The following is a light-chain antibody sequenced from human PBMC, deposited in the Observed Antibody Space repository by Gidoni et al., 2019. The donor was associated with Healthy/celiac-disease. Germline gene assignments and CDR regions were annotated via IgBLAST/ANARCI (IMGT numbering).Light chain of an antibody. V-gene: IGKV4-1*01. Sequence: DIVMTQSPDSLAVSLGERATINCKSSQSVLYSSNNKNYLAWYQTKPGQPPKLLIYWASTRESGVPDRFSGSGSGTDFTLTISSLKAEDVAVYYCQRYYSTRALTFGGGTKVEIK. CDR1: QSVLYSSNNKNY. CDR2: WAS. CDR3: QRYYSTRALT. J-gene: IGKJ4*01.